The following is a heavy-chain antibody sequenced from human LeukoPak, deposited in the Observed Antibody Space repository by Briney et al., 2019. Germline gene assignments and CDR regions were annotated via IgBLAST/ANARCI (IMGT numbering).Heavy chain of an antibody. D-gene: IGHD3-22*01. CDR1: GFPFNTYA. V-gene: IGHV3-30*04. Sequence: GRSLRLSCAASGFPFNTYAMHWVRQAPGKGLEWVAVVSFDGTNKYYAASVKGRFTISRDNSKNTLYLQMNSLRAEDTAVYYCAREHYYDSGGYYLASFVGDYWGQGTLVTVSS. CDR3: AREHYYDSGGYYLASFVGDY. CDR2: VSFDGTNK. J-gene: IGHJ4*02.